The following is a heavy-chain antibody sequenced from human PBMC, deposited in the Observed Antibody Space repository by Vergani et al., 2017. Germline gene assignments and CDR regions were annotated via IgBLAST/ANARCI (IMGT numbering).Heavy chain of an antibody. J-gene: IGHJ4*02. CDR2: INHSGST. D-gene: IGHD4-11*01. Sequence: QVQLQQWGAGLLKPSETLSLTCAVYGGSFSGYYWSWIRQPPGKGLEWIGEINHSGSTNYNPSLKSRVTISVDTSKNQFSLKLSSVTAADTAVYYCARGFHYSNYDHFDYWGQGTLVTVSS. CDR1: GGSFSGYY. CDR3: ARGFHYSNYDHFDY. V-gene: IGHV4-34*01.